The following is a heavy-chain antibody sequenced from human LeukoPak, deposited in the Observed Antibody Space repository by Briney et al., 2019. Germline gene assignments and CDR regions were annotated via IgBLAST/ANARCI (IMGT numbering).Heavy chain of an antibody. V-gene: IGHV3-23*01. CDR2: TGLESVHT. D-gene: IGHD3-10*01. CDR1: RFTFTRHA. CDR3: VRGDDIGKHPTRAYYFDI. Sequence: GGSLRLSCAASRFTFTRHAMSWVRQAPGKGLEWVSTTGLESVHTLCADSVQGRFTVSRDDSRNTLDLQMDNLTVDDTAIYYCVRGDDIGKHPTRAYYFDIWGQGTLVSVSS. J-gene: IGHJ4*02.